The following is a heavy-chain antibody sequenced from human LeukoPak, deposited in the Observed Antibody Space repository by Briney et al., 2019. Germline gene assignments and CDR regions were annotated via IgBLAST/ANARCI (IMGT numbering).Heavy chain of an antibody. Sequence: PGGSLRLSCAASGFTLSSYAMSWVRQAPGKGLEWVSAISPSGGSTYYADSVKGRFTISRDNSKNTLYLQMNSLRAEDTAVYYCAKDPGGYSYLYHFDYWGQGTLVTVPS. CDR2: ISPSGGST. CDR1: GFTLSSYA. V-gene: IGHV3-23*01. D-gene: IGHD5-18*01. CDR3: AKDPGGYSYLYHFDY. J-gene: IGHJ4*02.